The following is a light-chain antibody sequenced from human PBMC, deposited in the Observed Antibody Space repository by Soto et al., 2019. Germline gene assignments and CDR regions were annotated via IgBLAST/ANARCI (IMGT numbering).Light chain of an antibody. J-gene: IGLJ1*01. Sequence: QSALTQPASVAGSPGQTITISCTRTSSDVGGYNHVSWYQQRPGNAPKLMIYEVSNRPSGVSNRYSGSKSGNTASLTISGLQDEDVADYYRSSYTSSSTFEVFGLGTKRTVL. CDR2: EVS. V-gene: IGLV2-14*01. CDR3: SSYTSSSTFEV. CDR1: SSDVGGYNH.